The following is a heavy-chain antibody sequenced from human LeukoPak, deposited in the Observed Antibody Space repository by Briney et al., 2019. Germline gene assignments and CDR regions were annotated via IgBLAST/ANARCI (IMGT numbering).Heavy chain of an antibody. J-gene: IGHJ4*02. Sequence: ASVKVSCKASGGSFSSYAISWVRLAPGHGLEWMGGLVPIFTTPNYAQKFQDRVTITADESTSTAYMELSSLRSEDMAVYYCARVDDFTYDYWGQGTLVTVSS. CDR3: ARVDDFTYDY. CDR1: GGSFSSYA. V-gene: IGHV1-69*01. CDR2: LVPIFTTP. D-gene: IGHD2-2*03.